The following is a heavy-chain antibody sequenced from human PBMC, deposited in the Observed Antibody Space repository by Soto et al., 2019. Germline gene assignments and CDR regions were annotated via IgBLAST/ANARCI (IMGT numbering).Heavy chain of an antibody. D-gene: IGHD2-8*01. CDR1: GYSFTDYH. J-gene: IGHJ6*02. CDR2: INPKSGGT. V-gene: IGHV1-2*04. Sequence: ASVKVSCKASGYSFTDYHIHWVRQAPGQGLEWLGRINPKSGGTSTAQKFQGWVTMTTDTSISTASTELTRLTSDDTAIYYCARGDSTDCSNGVCSFFYNHDMDVWGQGTTVTVSS. CDR3: ARGDSTDCSNGVCSFFYNHDMDV.